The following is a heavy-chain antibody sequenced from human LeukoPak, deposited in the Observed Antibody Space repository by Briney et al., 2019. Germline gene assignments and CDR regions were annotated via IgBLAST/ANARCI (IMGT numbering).Heavy chain of an antibody. J-gene: IGHJ4*02. Sequence: PGGSLRLSCAASGFTFSSYAMHWVRQAPGKGLEWEAVISYDGSNKYYADSVEGRFTISRDNSKNTLYLQMNSLRAEDTAVYYCASTELGIFDYWGQGTLVTVSS. CDR2: ISYDGSNK. CDR3: ASTELGIFDY. V-gene: IGHV3-30*04. D-gene: IGHD7-27*01. CDR1: GFTFSSYA.